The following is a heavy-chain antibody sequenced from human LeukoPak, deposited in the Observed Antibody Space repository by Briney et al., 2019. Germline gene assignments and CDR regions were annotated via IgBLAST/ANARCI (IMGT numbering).Heavy chain of an antibody. V-gene: IGHV3-30*02. J-gene: IGHJ3*02. CDR2: IRYDGSNK. D-gene: IGHD3-22*01. Sequence: GGSLRLSCAASGFTFSSYGMHWVRQAPGKGLEWVAFIRYDGSNKYYADSVKGRFTISRDNSKNTLYLQMNSLRAEDTAVYYCAKAFTEDYYYDSSGYVAAFDIWGQGTMVTVSS. CDR1: GFTFSSYG. CDR3: AKAFTEDYYYDSSGYVAAFDI.